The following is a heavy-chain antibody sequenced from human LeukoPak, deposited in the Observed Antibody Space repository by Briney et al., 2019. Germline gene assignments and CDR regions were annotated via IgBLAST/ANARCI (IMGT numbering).Heavy chain of an antibody. V-gene: IGHV3-53*01. J-gene: IGHJ2*01. Sequence: GGSLRLSCAASGFTVNNNYMSWVRQAPGTGLEWVSVIYNGGSTYYADSVKGRFAISRDNSKNTLYLQMNSLRAEDTAMYYCARAPNISDYSEGYWYFDLWGRGTLVTVSS. CDR3: ARAPNISDYSEGYWYFDL. D-gene: IGHD3-22*01. CDR2: IYNGGST. CDR1: GFTVNNNY.